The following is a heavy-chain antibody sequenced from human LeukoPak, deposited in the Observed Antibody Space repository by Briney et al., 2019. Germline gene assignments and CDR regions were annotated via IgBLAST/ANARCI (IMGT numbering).Heavy chain of an antibody. V-gene: IGHV3-21*01. Sequence: GGSLRLSCAASGFTLSNFIMNWVRQAPGKGLEWVSSISSSSSYIYYADSVKGRFTISRDNAKNSLYLQMNSLRAEDTAVYYCARAGDFSYYDFWSGAGGDYYYYMDVWGKGTTVTVSS. CDR1: GFTLSNFI. J-gene: IGHJ6*03. CDR3: ARAGDFSYYDFWSGAGGDYYYYMDV. CDR2: ISSSSSYI. D-gene: IGHD3-3*01.